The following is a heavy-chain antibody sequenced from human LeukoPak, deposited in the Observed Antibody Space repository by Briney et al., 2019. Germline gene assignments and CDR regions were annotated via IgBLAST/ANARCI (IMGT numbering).Heavy chain of an antibody. J-gene: IGHJ5*02. Sequence: SETLSLTCAVYDYSLTNHYWIWIRQPPGKGLEWIGEILHTGSTNYNPSFKSRVTISLDTSKNQFFLSLTSVTAADTAVYWCARGLAAVHPWGQGTLVTVSS. CDR3: ARGLAAVHP. D-gene: IGHD6-13*01. V-gene: IGHV4-34*12. CDR2: ILHTGST. CDR1: DYSLTNHY.